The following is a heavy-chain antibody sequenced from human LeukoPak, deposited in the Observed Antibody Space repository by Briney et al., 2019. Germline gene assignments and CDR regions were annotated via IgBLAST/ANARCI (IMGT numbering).Heavy chain of an antibody. D-gene: IGHD5-24*01. CDR1: GFTFTSYA. CDR3: AKDPRVGSRVATPCH. V-gene: IGHV3-23*01. J-gene: IGHJ4*02. CDR2: ISGSGGST. Sequence: GGSLRLSCVASGFTFTSYAMRWVRQAPGKGLEWVSAISGSGGSTYYANYVKSRFTISRDNSKSTLFLQMNSLRGEDTDVYYCAKDPRVGSRVATPCHWGQGTLVTVSS.